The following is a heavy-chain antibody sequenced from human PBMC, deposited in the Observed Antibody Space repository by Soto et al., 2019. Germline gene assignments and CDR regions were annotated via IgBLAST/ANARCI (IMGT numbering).Heavy chain of an antibody. Sequence: EVQLLESGGGLLQPGGSLRLSCAASGFTSSSYAMSWVRQAPGKGLEWVSTIRSVGGSTFYADSVKGRVTISRDNSRNTLYLQMDSLRAEDTAVYYCAKGFVVTRRYFDYWGQGTLVTVST. CDR1: GFTSSSYA. V-gene: IGHV3-23*01. CDR2: IRSVGGST. D-gene: IGHD2-21*02. CDR3: AKGFVVTRRYFDY. J-gene: IGHJ4*02.